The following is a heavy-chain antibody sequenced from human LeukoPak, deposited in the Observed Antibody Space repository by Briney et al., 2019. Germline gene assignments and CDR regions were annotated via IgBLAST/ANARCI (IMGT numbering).Heavy chain of an antibody. CDR1: GGSISSSSYY. CDR3: ARGDYGDSLDY. V-gene: IGHV4-39*07. D-gene: IGHD4-17*01. J-gene: IGHJ4*02. CDR2: IYYSGST. Sequence: SETLSLTCTVSGGSISSSSYYWGWIRQPPGKGLEWIGSIYYSGSTYYNPSLKSRVTISVDTSKNQFSLKLSSVTAADTAVYYCARGDYGDSLDYWGQGTLVTVSS.